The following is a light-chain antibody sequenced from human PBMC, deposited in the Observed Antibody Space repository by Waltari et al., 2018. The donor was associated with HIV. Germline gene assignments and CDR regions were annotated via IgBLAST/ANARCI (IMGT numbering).Light chain of an antibody. CDR1: QDIGDY. CDR2: DAS. V-gene: IGKV1-33*01. Sequence: DIQMTQSPSSLSASVEDRVTITCQASQDIGDYLNWYQQKAGKAPQLLISDASNFETWVPSRFSGGGSGTDFTFTISALQPEDVGTYYVQQYNDLSTLGPGTKVDIK. J-gene: IGKJ3*01. CDR3: QQYNDLST.